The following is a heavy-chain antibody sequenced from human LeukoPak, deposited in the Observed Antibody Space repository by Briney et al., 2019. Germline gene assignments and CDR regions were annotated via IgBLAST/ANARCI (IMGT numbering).Heavy chain of an antibody. Sequence: ASVKVSCKASGYIFTGYYMHWVRQAPGQGLEWMGRINPNNGGTNFAQKFQGRVTMTRDTSISTAYMELSRLRSDDTAVYYCAREASSGSGSFDIWGQGTVVTVSS. CDR2: INPNNGGT. CDR1: GYIFTGYY. CDR3: AREASSGSGSFDI. J-gene: IGHJ3*02. D-gene: IGHD3-22*01. V-gene: IGHV1-2*06.